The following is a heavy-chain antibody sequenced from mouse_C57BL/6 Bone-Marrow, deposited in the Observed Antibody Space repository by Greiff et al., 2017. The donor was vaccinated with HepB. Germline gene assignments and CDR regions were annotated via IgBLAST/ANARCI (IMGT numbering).Heavy chain of an antibody. CDR2: INPGSGGT. D-gene: IGHD2-4*01. Sequence: VQLQQSGAELVRPGTSVKVSCKASGYAFTNYLIEWVKQRPGQGLEWIGVINPGSGGTNYNEKFKGKATLTADKSSSTAYMQLSSLTSEDSAVYFCARQLYYDYENWYFDVWGTGTTVTVSS. J-gene: IGHJ1*03. CDR3: ARQLYYDYENWYFDV. V-gene: IGHV1-54*01. CDR1: GYAFTNYL.